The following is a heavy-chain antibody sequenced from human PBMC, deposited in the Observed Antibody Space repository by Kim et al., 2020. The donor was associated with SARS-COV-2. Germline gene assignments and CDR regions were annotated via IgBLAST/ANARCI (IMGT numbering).Heavy chain of an antibody. CDR3: AKPIVGATTGYYYYGLDV. CDR1: GFTFSSYA. J-gene: IGHJ6*02. V-gene: IGHV3-23*01. D-gene: IGHD1-26*01. Sequence: GGSLRLSCAASGFTFSSYAMSWVRQAPGKGLEWVSAISGSGGSTYYADSVKGRFTISRDNSKNTLYLQMNSLRAEDTAVYYCAKPIVGATTGYYYYGLDVWCQGTTVTVSS. CDR2: ISGSGGST.